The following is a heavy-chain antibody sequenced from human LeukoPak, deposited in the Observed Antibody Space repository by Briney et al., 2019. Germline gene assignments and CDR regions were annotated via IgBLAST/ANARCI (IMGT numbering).Heavy chain of an antibody. CDR2: ITNSGGTT. CDR1: GFIFSNYA. CDR3: AKFLGVSVWYGISGP. J-gene: IGHJ5*02. V-gene: IGHV3-23*01. Sequence: GGSLRLSCAASGFIFSNYAMSWVRQAPGKGLEWVSAITNSGGTTYYADSVKGRFTISRDNSKNTLYLQMNGLRAEDTAVYYCAKFLGVSVWYGISGPWGQGTLVTVSS. D-gene: IGHD3-10*01.